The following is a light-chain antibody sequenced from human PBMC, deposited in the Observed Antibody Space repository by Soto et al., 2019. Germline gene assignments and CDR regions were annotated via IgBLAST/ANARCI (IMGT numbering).Light chain of an antibody. CDR2: SNN. CDR3: AAWDDSLNGPV. CDR1: SSNIGSNT. V-gene: IGLV1-44*01. Sequence: QSVLTQPPSASGTPGQRVTISCSGSSSNIGSNTVNWYQQFPGTAPKLLISSNNRRPSGVPDRFSGSKSGTSASLAISGLQSEDEADYYCAAWDDSLNGPVFGGGTKLTVL. J-gene: IGLJ2*01.